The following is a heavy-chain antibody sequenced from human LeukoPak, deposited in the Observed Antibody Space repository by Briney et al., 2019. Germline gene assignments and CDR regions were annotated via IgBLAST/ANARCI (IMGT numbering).Heavy chain of an antibody. D-gene: IGHD3-10*01. CDR2: IIATGDTT. V-gene: IGHV3-23*01. J-gene: IGHJ4*02. CDR3: AKDLRTYGSGIYRLPTVIFHY. CDR1: GFTFSNYA. Sequence: GGSLRLSCAASGFTFSNYAMNWVPQAPGKGLEWVSSIIATGDTTYYADSVKGRFTISRDNSKNILYLQMNTLRAEDTAVYYCAKDLRTYGSGIYRLPTVIFHYWGQGTLVTVSS.